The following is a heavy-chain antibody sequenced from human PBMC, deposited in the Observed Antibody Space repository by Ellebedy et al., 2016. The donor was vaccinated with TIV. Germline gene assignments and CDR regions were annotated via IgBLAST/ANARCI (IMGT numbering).Heavy chain of an antibody. CDR3: ACSRTFDY. J-gene: IGHJ4*02. CDR2: INSDGSST. Sequence: GESLKISCAASGFTFSSYWMHWVRQAPGKGLVWVSRINSDGSSTSYADSVKGRFTISRDNAKNTLYLQMISLSGEDTAVYYCACSRTFDYWGQGTLVTVST. V-gene: IGHV3-74*01. D-gene: IGHD6-19*01. CDR1: GFTFSSYW.